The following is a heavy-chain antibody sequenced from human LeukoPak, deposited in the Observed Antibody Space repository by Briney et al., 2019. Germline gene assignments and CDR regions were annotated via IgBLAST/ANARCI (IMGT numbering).Heavy chain of an antibody. V-gene: IGHV3-30-3*01. D-gene: IGHD2-8*01. CDR2: ISYDGSNK. Sequence: PGRSLRLSCAASGFTFSSYAMHWVRQAPGKGLEWVAVISYDGSNKYYADSVKGRFTISRDNSKNTLYLQMNSLRAEDTAVYYCAGDPSVYAPLLDYWGQGTLVTVSS. CDR1: GFTFSSYA. J-gene: IGHJ4*02. CDR3: AGDPSVYAPLLDY.